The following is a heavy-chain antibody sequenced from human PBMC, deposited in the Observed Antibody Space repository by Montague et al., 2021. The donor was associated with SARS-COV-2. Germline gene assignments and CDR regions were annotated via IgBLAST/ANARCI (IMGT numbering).Heavy chain of an antibody. CDR3: ARLGRQQLVRLSGMDV. J-gene: IGHJ6*02. Sequence: SETLSLTRTVSGGSISSSSYYWGWIRQPPGKGLEWIGSIYYSGSTYYNPSLKSRVTISVDTSKNQFSLKLSSVTAADTAVYYCARLGRQQLVRLSGMDVWGQGTTVTASS. CDR2: IYYSGST. V-gene: IGHV4-39*07. CDR1: GGSISSSSYY. D-gene: IGHD6-13*01.